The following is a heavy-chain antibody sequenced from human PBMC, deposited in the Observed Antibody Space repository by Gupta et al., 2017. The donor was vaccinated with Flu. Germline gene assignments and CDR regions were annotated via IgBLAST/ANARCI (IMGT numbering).Heavy chain of an antibody. V-gene: IGHV3-21*02. J-gene: IGHJ4*02. CDR3: VRARTSCSNGICYRFDS. CDR1: GFDFTPSY. CDR2: ISGESTYI. D-gene: IGHD2-8*01. Sequence: EVQLVESGGGLVKPGGSLRLSCSASGFDFTPSYMDWVRQAPGRGLEWVSSISGESTYIYYADSIKGRFSISRDNAENSLHLQMNSLQVEDTALYYCVRARTSCSNGICYRFDSWGQGTLVTVSS.